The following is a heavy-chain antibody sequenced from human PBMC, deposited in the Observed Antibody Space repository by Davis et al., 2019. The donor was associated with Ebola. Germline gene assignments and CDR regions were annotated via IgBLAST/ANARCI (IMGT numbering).Heavy chain of an antibody. J-gene: IGHJ5*02. D-gene: IGHD3-22*01. CDR3: ARSITMIVVGNWFDP. V-gene: IGHV1-3*01. CDR1: GFTFSSYA. CDR2: INAGNGNT. Sequence: GESLKISCAASGFTFSSYAMHWVRQAPGQRLEWMGWINAGNGNTKYSQKFQGRVTITRDTSASTAYMELRSLRSDDTAVYYCARSITMIVVGNWFDPWGQGTLVTVSS.